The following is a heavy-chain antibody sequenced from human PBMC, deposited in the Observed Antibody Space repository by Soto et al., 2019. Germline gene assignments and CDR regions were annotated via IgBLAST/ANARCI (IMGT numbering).Heavy chain of an antibody. V-gene: IGHV3-30*03. CDR1: GFTFSSYG. Sequence: GGSLRLSCAASGFTFSSYGMHWVRQAPGKGLEWVAVISYDGSNKYYADSVKGRFTISRDNSKNTLYLQMNSLRAEDTAVYYCALAGGPQNYYYYMDVWGKGTTVTVSS. J-gene: IGHJ6*03. D-gene: IGHD3-10*01. CDR3: ALAGGPQNYYYYMDV. CDR2: ISYDGSNK.